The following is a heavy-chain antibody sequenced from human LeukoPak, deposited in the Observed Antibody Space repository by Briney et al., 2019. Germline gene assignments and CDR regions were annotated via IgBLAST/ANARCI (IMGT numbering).Heavy chain of an antibody. D-gene: IGHD2-8*01. Sequence: SETLSLTCTVSGGSISSGSYYWSWIRQPAGKGLEWIGRIYASGSANYNPSLKSRVTISVDTSKNQFSLKLSSVTAADTAVYYCARIGVVVMVDNWFDPWGQGTPVTVSS. V-gene: IGHV4-61*02. CDR2: IYASGSA. CDR1: GGSISSGSYY. J-gene: IGHJ5*02. CDR3: ARIGVVVMVDNWFDP.